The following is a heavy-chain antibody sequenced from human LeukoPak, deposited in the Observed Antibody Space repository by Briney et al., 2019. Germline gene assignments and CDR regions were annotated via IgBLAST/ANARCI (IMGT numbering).Heavy chain of an antibody. V-gene: IGHV3-53*01. CDR1: GFIVSNTY. CDR3: ASLARDY. CDR2: IHNDGST. J-gene: IGHJ4*02. D-gene: IGHD3-3*02. Sequence: PGGSLRLSCAASGFIVSNTYMTWVRQARGKGLEWVSVIHNDGSTYYADSVKGRFTISRDNSKDMLFLRMNSLRVEDTAVYFCASLARDYWGQGTLVSVSS.